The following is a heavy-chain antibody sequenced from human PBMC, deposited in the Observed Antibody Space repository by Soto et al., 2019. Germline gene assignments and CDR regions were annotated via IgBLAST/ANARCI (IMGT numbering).Heavy chain of an antibody. CDR3: ANHLYFGAASGVFNY. CDR1: GFTFSSYA. V-gene: IGHV3-23*01. D-gene: IGHD3-10*01. CDR2: INDGGDVT. J-gene: IGHJ4*02. Sequence: GGSLRLSCAASGFTFSSYAMTWVRQTPGKGLEWVSTINDGGDVTYYTDSVKGRFTISRDNSKNTLFLQMNSLRAEDTAVYFCANHLYFGAASGVFNYWGQGTLVTVSS.